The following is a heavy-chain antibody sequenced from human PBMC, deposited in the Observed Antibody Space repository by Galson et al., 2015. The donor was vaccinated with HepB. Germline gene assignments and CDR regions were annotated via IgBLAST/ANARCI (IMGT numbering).Heavy chain of an antibody. Sequence: SLRLSCAASGFTFSSYAMHWVRQAPGKGLEWVAVISYDGSNKYYADSVKGRFTISRDNSKNTLYLQINSLRAEDTAVYYCARDRGGWELLAGYFQHWGQGTLVTVSS. V-gene: IGHV3-30-3*01. CDR3: ARDRGGWELLAGYFQH. CDR1: GFTFSSYA. J-gene: IGHJ1*01. CDR2: ISYDGSNK. D-gene: IGHD1-26*01.